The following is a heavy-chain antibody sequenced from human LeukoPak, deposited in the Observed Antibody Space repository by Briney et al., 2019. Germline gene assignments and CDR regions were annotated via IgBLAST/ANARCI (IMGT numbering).Heavy chain of an antibody. CDR2: IIPIFGTA. Sequence: GASVKVSCKASGGTFTSYAISWVRQAPGQGLEWMGGIIPIFGTANYAQKFQGRVTITGDESTSTAYMELSSLTSEDTAVYYCASIGSSAYIPFDYWGQGTLVTVSS. V-gene: IGHV1-69*13. CDR3: ASIGSSAYIPFDY. D-gene: IGHD3-22*01. CDR1: GGTFTSYA. J-gene: IGHJ4*02.